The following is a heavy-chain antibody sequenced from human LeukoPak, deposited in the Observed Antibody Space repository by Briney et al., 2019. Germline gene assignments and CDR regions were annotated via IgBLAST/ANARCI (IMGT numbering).Heavy chain of an antibody. J-gene: IGHJ6*02. V-gene: IGHV3-72*01. CDR1: GFTFSDHY. CDR2: VRKRVNGYST. Sequence: GGSLRLSCVASGFTFSDHYMDWVRQAPGKGLEWVGRVRKRVNGYSTEYATPVKGRFTISRDDSKNSLYLQMNSLKTEDTAVYHCARITEKGGYYGMDVWGQGTTVTVSS. D-gene: IGHD1-14*01. CDR3: ARITEKGGYYGMDV.